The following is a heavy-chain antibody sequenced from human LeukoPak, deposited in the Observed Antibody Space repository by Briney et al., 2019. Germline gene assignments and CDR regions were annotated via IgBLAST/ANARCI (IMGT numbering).Heavy chain of an antibody. CDR2: ISSSGTTI. CDR3: ARGPSSANFLRFDH. V-gene: IGHV3-48*04. J-gene: IGHJ5*02. D-gene: IGHD2-2*01. Sequence: PGGSLRLSCVASGFTFSSHSMDWVRQAPGKGLEWVSYISSSGTTIYYADSVKGRFTISRDNAKNSLYLQMNSLRAEDTAVYYCARGPSSANFLRFDHWGQGTLVTVSS. CDR1: GFTFSSHS.